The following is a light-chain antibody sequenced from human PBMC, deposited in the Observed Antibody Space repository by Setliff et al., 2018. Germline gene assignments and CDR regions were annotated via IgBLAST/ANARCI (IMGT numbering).Light chain of an antibody. CDR3: VTWDANLSAYV. CDR2: SNN. J-gene: IGLJ1*01. Sequence: QSALTQPPSASGTPAQRVTISCSGSSSNIGSNTVNWYQQLPGTAPKLLIYSNNQRPSGVPDRFSGSKPGTSASLAISGLQSEDEADYYCVTWDANLSAYVFGTGTKVTVL. CDR1: SSNIGSNT. V-gene: IGLV1-44*01.